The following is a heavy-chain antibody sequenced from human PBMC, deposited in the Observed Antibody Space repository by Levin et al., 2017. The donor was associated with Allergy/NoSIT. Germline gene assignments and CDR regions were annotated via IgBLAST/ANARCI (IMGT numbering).Heavy chain of an antibody. Sequence: SETLSLTCTVSGGSISSSSYYWGWIRQPPGTGLEWIGSIYYSGSTYYNPSLKSRVTISVDTSKNQFSLKLSSVTAADTAVYYCARHERRPFMVRGTDYWGQGTLVTVSS. D-gene: IGHD3-10*01. CDR1: GGSISSSSYY. J-gene: IGHJ4*02. CDR2: IYYSGST. V-gene: IGHV4-39*01. CDR3: ARHERRPFMVRGTDY.